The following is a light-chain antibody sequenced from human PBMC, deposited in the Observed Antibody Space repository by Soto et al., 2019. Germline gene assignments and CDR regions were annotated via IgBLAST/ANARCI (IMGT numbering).Light chain of an antibody. Sequence: QSVLTQPPSVSGAPGQRVTISCTGSSSNIGAGSDVNWYQQLPGTAPKLLIYGNSNRPSGPPDRFSGSKSGTSASLAITGLQAEDEADFYCQSYDISLSGYVFGSGTKLTVL. CDR1: SSNIGAGSD. CDR2: GNS. CDR3: QSYDISLSGYV. V-gene: IGLV1-40*01. J-gene: IGLJ1*01.